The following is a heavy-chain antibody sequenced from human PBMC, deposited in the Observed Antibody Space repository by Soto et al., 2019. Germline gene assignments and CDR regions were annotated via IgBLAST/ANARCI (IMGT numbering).Heavy chain of an antibody. D-gene: IGHD3-16*02. V-gene: IGHV4-31*03. Sequence: SETLSLTCTVSGGSISSGGYYWSWIRQHPGKGLEWIGYIYYSGSTYYNPSLKSRVTISVDTSKNQFSLKLSSVTAADTAVYYCASSSRDVWGSYRHSWGLGTLVTVSS. CDR2: IYYSGST. J-gene: IGHJ4*02. CDR1: GGSISSGGYY. CDR3: ASSSRDVWGSYRHS.